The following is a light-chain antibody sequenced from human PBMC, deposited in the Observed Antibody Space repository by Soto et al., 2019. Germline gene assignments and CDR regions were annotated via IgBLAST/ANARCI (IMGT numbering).Light chain of an antibody. CDR1: RSIGGF. Sequence: DIQMTQSPSSLSVSVGDRVTITCRASRSIGGFLNWYQQKLGKAPKLLIYAASSLQSGVPSRFSGSGSGTDFTLTISSLQPEDFATYYCQQSYSTPLTFGGGTKGDIK. V-gene: IGKV1-39*01. CDR2: AAS. CDR3: QQSYSTPLT. J-gene: IGKJ4*01.